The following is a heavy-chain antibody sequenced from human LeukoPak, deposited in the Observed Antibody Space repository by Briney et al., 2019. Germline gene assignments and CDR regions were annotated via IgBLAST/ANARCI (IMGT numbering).Heavy chain of an antibody. D-gene: IGHD3-10*01. CDR3: VRDIVAGSGSYSD. CDR1: GFTFRSAW. CDR2: IRGDGGDA. J-gene: IGHJ4*02. V-gene: IGHV3-74*01. Sequence: GGSLRLSCAASGFTFRSAWMHWARQAPGKGLVWVSRIRGDGGDANYADFVKGRHTISRDNAKSTLYLQMNGLGVEDTAVYYCVRDIVAGSGSYSDWGQGTLVTVSS.